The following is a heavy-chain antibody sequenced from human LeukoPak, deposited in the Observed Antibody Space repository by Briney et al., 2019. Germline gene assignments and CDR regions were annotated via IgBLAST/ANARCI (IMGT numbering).Heavy chain of an antibody. CDR1: GGSTTSSSYY. D-gene: IGHD1-26*01. V-gene: IGHV4-39*01. CDR2: VYYTGKT. CDR3: ARRPGSRTNWFDP. J-gene: IGHJ5*02. Sequence: SETLSLTCTVSGGSTTSSSYYWAWIRHPPGKGPEWIPDVYYTGKTYYNPSRGSRLTISLDTSKNQFSLRVTSATATDTAVYYCARRPGSRTNWFDPWGQGTLVIVSS.